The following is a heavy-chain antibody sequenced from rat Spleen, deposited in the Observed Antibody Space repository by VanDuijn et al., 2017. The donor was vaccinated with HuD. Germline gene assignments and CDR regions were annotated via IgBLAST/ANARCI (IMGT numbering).Heavy chain of an antibody. V-gene: IGHV5S14*01. J-gene: IGHJ3*01. Sequence: EVQLVESGGGLVQPGRSLKLSCAASGFTFSNYGMAWVRQTPTKGLEWVASISTGGANTYYRDSVKGRFTISRDNAKNTQYLQMDSLRSEDTATYYCTRGRNYVGYSGGSHWFAYWGQGTLVTVSS. CDR1: GFTFSNYG. CDR3: TRGRNYVGYSGGSHWFAY. CDR2: ISTGGANT. D-gene: IGHD1-11*01.